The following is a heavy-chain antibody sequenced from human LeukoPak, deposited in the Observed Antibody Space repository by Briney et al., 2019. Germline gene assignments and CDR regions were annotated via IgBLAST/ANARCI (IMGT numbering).Heavy chain of an antibody. D-gene: IGHD6-19*01. Sequence: ASVKVSCKASGYTFTSYAITWVRQAPGQGLDWMGWISLYNPKTNYAQKFQGRVTMTTDTSTTTAYMEPTSLTSDDTAVYYCARLGVAGDPSSAEYFQHWGQGTLLTVSS. CDR3: ARLGVAGDPSSAEYFQH. V-gene: IGHV1-18*01. CDR1: GYTFTSYA. CDR2: ISLYNPKT. J-gene: IGHJ1*01.